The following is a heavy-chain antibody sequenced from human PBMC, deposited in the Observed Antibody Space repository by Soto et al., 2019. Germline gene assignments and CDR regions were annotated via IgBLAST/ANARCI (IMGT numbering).Heavy chain of an antibody. Sequence: QLQLQESGPGLVKPSETLSLTCTVSGGSISSSSYYWVWFRQPPGKGLEWIGSIYYSVSTYYNPSLKSRVTISVHTSKNQFSLKLSSVTAADTAVYYCARHTPAISISDHWGQGTLVTVSS. CDR1: GGSISSSSYY. V-gene: IGHV4-39*01. CDR3: ARHTPAISISDH. CDR2: IYYSVST. D-gene: IGHD2-15*01. J-gene: IGHJ4*02.